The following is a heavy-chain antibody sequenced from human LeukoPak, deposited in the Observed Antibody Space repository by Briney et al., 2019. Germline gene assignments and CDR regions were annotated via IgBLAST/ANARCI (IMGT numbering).Heavy chain of an antibody. CDR3: ARGRQQLAY. Sequence: SETLSLTCTVSGGSISSYYWSWIRQPPGKGLEWIGYIYYSGSTNYNPSLKSRVTISVDTSKNQFSLKLGSVTVADTAVYYCARGRQQLAYWGQGTLVTVSS. J-gene: IGHJ4*02. CDR1: GGSISSYY. V-gene: IGHV4-59*01. CDR2: IYYSGST. D-gene: IGHD6-13*01.